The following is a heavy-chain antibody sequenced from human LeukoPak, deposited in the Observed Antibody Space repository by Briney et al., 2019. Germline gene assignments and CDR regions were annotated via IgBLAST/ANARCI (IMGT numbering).Heavy chain of an antibody. CDR2: INPNSGGT. CDR3: ARDLAYCSSTSCYP. Sequence: ASVKVSCKASGYTFTGCYMHWVRQAPGQGLEWMGWINPNSGGTNYAQKFQGRVTMTRDTSISTAYMELSRLRSDDTAVYYCARDLAYCSSTSCYPWGQGTLVTVSS. J-gene: IGHJ5*02. D-gene: IGHD2-2*01. CDR1: GYTFTGCY. V-gene: IGHV1-2*02.